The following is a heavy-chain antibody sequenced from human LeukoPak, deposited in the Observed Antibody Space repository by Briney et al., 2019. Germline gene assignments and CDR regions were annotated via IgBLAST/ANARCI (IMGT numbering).Heavy chain of an antibody. CDR1: GFTFSGSA. CDR3: TGIAALEYMDV. J-gene: IGHJ6*03. Sequence: PGGSLRLSCAASGFTFSGSAMHWVRQASGKGLEWVGRIRSKANSYATAYAASVKGRFTISRDDSKNTAYLQMNSLKTEDTALYYCTGIAALEYMDVWGKGTTVTVPS. V-gene: IGHV3-73*01. CDR2: IRSKANSYAT. D-gene: IGHD6-25*01.